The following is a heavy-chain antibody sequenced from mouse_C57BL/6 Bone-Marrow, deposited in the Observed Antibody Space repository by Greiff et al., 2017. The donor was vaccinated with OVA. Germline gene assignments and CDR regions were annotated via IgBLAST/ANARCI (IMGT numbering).Heavy chain of an antibody. CDR2: IYPRSGNT. CDR1: GYTFTSYG. D-gene: IGHD1-1*01. Sequence: QVQLKESGAELARPGASVKLSCKASGYTFTSYGISWVKQRTGQGLEWIGEIYPRSGNTYYNEKFKGKATLTADKSSSTAYMELRSLTSEDSAVYFCARDRIITTVVAKNWYFDVWGTGTTVTVSS. V-gene: IGHV1-81*01. CDR3: ARDRIITTVVAKNWYFDV. J-gene: IGHJ1*03.